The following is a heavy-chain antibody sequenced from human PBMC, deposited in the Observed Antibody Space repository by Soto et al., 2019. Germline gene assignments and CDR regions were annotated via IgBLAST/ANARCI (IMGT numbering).Heavy chain of an antibody. CDR2: IIPIFGTA. Sequence: SVKVSCKASGGTFSSYAISWVRQAPGQGLEWMGGIIPIFGTANYAQKFQGRVTITADESTSTAYMELSSLRSEDTAVHYCARELRVPAALNPNYYYGMDVWGQGTTVTVSS. CDR3: ARELRVPAALNPNYYYGMDV. D-gene: IGHD2-2*01. J-gene: IGHJ6*02. CDR1: GGTFSSYA. V-gene: IGHV1-69*13.